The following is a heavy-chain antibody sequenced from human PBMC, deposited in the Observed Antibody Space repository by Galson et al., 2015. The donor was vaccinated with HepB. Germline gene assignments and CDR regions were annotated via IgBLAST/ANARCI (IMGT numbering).Heavy chain of an antibody. CDR1: GFTFSSSA. CDR3: AKVLRWTNFDY. Sequence: SLRLSCAASGFTFSSSAMAWVRQAPGKGLEWVSVIDGSGATTYYADSMKGRFTISRDNSKSTLYLQMDSLRAEDTAVYFCAKVLRWTNFDYWGQGSLVTVSS. CDR2: IDGSGATT. D-gene: IGHD3-3*01. J-gene: IGHJ4*02. V-gene: IGHV3-23*01.